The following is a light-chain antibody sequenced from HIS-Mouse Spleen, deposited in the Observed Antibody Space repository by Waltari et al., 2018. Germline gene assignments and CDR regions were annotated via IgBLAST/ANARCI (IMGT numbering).Light chain of an antibody. CDR3: NSRDSSGNHWV. V-gene: IGLV3-19*01. CDR1: RLRSAD. Sequence: SSELTQDPAVSVALGQTVRITCQGDRLRSADVSRYQQKPGQGPVLVIYGKNNRPSGIPDRFSGSSSGNTASLTITGAQAEDEADYYCNSRDSSGNHWVFGGGTKLTVL. CDR2: GKN. J-gene: IGLJ3*02.